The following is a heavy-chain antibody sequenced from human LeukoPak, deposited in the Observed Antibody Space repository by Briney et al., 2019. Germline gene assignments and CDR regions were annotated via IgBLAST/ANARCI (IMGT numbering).Heavy chain of an antibody. Sequence: GGSLRLSCAASGFTFSSYGMHWVRQAPGKGLEWVAVISYDGSNSYYADSVKGRFTISRDNSKNTLYLQMNSLRAEDTAVYYCAKLAVAGDSDPFDYWGQGTLVTVSS. CDR2: ISYDGSNS. CDR3: AKLAVAGDSDPFDY. V-gene: IGHV3-30*18. J-gene: IGHJ4*02. CDR1: GFTFSSYG. D-gene: IGHD6-19*01.